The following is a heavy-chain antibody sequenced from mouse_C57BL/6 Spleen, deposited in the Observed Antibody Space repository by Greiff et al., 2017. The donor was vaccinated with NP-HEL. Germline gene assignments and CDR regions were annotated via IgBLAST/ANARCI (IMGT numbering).Heavy chain of an antibody. CDR1: GYTFTSYW. D-gene: IGHD1-1*01. CDR2: IYPGSGST. V-gene: IGHV1-55*01. Sequence: QVQLQQSGAELVKPGASVKMSCKASGYTFTSYWITWVKQRPGQGLEWIGDIYPGSGSTNYNEKFKSKATLTVDTSSSTAYMQLSSLTSEDSAVYYCARSYYYGSPFDYWGQGTTLTVSS. CDR3: ARSYYYGSPFDY. J-gene: IGHJ2*01.